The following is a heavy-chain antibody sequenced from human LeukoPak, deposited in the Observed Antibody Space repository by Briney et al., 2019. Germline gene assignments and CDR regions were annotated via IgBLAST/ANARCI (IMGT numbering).Heavy chain of an antibody. CDR2: IRYDGSNK. D-gene: IGHD3-22*01. Sequence: GGSLRLSCAASGFTFSSYGMHWVRQAPGKGLEWVAFIRYDGSNKYYADSVKGRFTISRDNSKNTLYLQMNSLRAEDTAVYYCAKTYYYDSSGYYSEYYYYMDVWGKGTTVTISS. CDR3: AKTYYYDSSGYYSEYYYYMDV. CDR1: GFTFSSYG. V-gene: IGHV3-30*02. J-gene: IGHJ6*03.